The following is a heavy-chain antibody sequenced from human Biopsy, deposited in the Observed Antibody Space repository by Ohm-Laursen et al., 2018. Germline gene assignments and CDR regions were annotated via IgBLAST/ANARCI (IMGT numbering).Heavy chain of an antibody. CDR2: IYYRGET. Sequence: SDTLSLTGTVSGGSLSGYYWSWIRQAPGRGLEWIGLIYYRGETDYNPSLKSRVTISVDGSKNQFSLNLTSITAADTAVYYCARHRTHPPPGSMDVWGHGTTVFVSS. J-gene: IGHJ6*02. D-gene: IGHD2-15*01. V-gene: IGHV4-59*08. CDR3: ARHRTHPPPGSMDV. CDR1: GGSLSGYY.